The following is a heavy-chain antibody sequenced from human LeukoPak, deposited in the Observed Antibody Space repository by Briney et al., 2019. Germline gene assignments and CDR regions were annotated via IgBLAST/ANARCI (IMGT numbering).Heavy chain of an antibody. V-gene: IGHV1-8*01. CDR2: MNTASGDT. D-gene: IGHD2-15*01. Sequence: ASVKVSCKASGYSFSSYDINWVRQASGQGLEWVGWMNTASGDTGPAQKFQGRVTMTRDTSINTAYMELKSLESEDTAVYYCAGEDIVMSNDAFDIWGQGTRVIVSS. CDR3: AGEDIVMSNDAFDI. J-gene: IGHJ3*02. CDR1: GYSFSSYD.